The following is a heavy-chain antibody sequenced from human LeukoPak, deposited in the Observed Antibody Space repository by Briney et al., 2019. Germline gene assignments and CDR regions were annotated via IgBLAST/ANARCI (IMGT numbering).Heavy chain of an antibody. V-gene: IGHV4-59*08. CDR3: ARHLWRGGTTDSFDI. CDR2: IDYSGRT. Sequence: SETLSLTCTVSGGSISRDYWNWIRQPPGKGLEWIADIDYSGRTNYNPSLKSRVTISVDTSKNQFSLKLSPVTAADTAVYYCARHLWRGGTTDSFDIWGQGTMVSVSS. CDR1: GGSISRDY. D-gene: IGHD3-10*01. J-gene: IGHJ3*02.